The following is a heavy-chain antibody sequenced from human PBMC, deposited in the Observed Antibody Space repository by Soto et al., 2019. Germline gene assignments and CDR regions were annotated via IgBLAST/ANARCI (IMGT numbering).Heavy chain of an antibody. CDR2: ISYDGSNK. D-gene: IGHD3-3*01. Sequence: GALRGSCAASGFTFSSSGIHWVRQAPGKGLEWVAVISYDGSNKFYIDSVKGRFTVSRDNSKNTLYLQMSSLRAEDTAVYYCAKDRQADFWRLPSPMDVWGQGTTVTVSS. V-gene: IGHV3-30*18. CDR3: AKDRQADFWRLPSPMDV. J-gene: IGHJ6*02. CDR1: GFTFSSSG.